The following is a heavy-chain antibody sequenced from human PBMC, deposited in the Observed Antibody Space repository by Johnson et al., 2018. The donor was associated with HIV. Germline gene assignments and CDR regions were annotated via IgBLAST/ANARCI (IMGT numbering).Heavy chain of an antibody. J-gene: IGHJ3*02. CDR2: MYRGGST. CDR1: GLNVSSTY. Sequence: VQLVESGGGLIQPGGSLRLSCAASGLNVSSTYMSWVRQAPGKGLEWVSVMYRGGSTYYADSVRGRFTISRDNSKNALFLQMNSLRAEDTSLYYCARALRDAFDIWGQGTMVTVSS. CDR3: ARALRDAFDI. D-gene: IGHD4-17*01. V-gene: IGHV3-66*03.